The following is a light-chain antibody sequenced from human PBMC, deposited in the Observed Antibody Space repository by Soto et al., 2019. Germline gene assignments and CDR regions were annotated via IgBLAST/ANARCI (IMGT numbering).Light chain of an antibody. CDR2: AAS. J-gene: IGKJ4*01. CDR3: QRYYNAPFT. Sequence: DIQMTQSPSSLSASVGDRVTITCRASQGIKNYLACYQQKPGEIPKLLIYAASTLESGIPPRFSGSGSGTDFTLTINNLQPEDVATYYCQRYYNAPFTFGGGTTVDIK. CDR1: QGIKNY. V-gene: IGKV1-27*01.